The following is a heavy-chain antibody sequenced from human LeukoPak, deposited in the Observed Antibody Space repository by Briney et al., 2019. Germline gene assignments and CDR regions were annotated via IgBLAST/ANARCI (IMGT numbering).Heavy chain of an antibody. V-gene: IGHV6-1*01. CDR1: GXSVSNNNSA. Sequence: SQTLSLTCAISGXSVSNNNSAWNWIRQSPSRGLEWLGRTYYRSKWYNDYAVSVKSRLTIKPDTSKNQFSLQLNSVTPDDTAVYYCARDSGFGFSGFDPWGQGTLVTVSS. D-gene: IGHD5-18*01. CDR3: ARDSGFGFSGFDP. CDR2: TYYRSKWYN. J-gene: IGHJ5*02.